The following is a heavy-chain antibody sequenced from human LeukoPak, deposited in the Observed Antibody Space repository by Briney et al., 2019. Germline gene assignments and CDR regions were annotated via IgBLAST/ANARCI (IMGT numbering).Heavy chain of an antibody. D-gene: IGHD6-6*01. CDR2: INPSGGST. CDR1: GYTFTGYY. Sequence: ASVKVSCKASGYTFTGYYMHWVRQAPGQGLEWMGIINPSGGSTSYAQKFQGRVTMTRDMSTSTVYMELSSLRSEDTAVYYCARGRIAARFFDYWGQGTLVTVSS. CDR3: ARGRIAARFFDY. V-gene: IGHV1-46*01. J-gene: IGHJ4*02.